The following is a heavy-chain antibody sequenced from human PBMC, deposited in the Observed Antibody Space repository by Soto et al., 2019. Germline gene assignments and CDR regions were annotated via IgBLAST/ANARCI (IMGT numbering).Heavy chain of an antibody. CDR2: IYFSGST. Sequence: QVKLQESGPGLVKPSETLSLTCTVSGGSISSSSYYCGWIRQPPGKGLEWIGTIYFSGSTYYNPSLRRRITMYVDTSKNQFSLMLSSVTAADRAVYYCARLPYSSSLDFWGQGTLVTVSS. V-gene: IGHV4-39*01. J-gene: IGHJ4*02. CDR3: ARLPYSSSLDF. CDR1: GGSISSSSYY. D-gene: IGHD3-10*01.